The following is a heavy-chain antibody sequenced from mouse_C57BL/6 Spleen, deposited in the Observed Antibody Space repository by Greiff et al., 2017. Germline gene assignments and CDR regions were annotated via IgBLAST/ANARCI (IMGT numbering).Heavy chain of an antibody. Sequence: VQLQQSGAELVKPGASVKISCKASGYAFSSYWMNWVKQGPGKGLEWIGQIYPGDGDTNYNGKFKGKATLTADKSSSTAYMQLSSLTSEDSTVYFCARRGYDGYYYAMDYWGQGTSVTVSS. J-gene: IGHJ4*01. D-gene: IGHD2-2*01. CDR3: ARRGYDGYYYAMDY. V-gene: IGHV1-80*01. CDR2: IYPGDGDT. CDR1: GYAFSSYW.